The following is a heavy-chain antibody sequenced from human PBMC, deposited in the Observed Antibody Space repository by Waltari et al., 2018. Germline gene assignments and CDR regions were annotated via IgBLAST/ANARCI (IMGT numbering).Heavy chain of an antibody. J-gene: IGHJ6*02. CDR3: SGSYYPPGANNYPPNDGMDV. Sequence: QVQLVQSGAEVKKPGASVKVSCKVSGYTLNELSMHWVRTAPGKGIEWLGGFNPEECETIHAPNFQGRGTMTEDTSTDTAYMELSILRSEDTAVYYCSGSYYPPGANNYPPNDGMDVWGQGTTVTVSS. CDR1: GYTLNELS. D-gene: IGHD1-26*01. CDR2: FNPEECET. V-gene: IGHV1-24*01.